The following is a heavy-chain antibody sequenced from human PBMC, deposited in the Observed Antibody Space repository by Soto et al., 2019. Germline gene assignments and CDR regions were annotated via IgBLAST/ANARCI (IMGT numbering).Heavy chain of an antibody. J-gene: IGHJ5*02. CDR2: IWSDGSKQ. CDR1: GIPFSASG. Sequence: QAQLVESGGGVVHPGRSLRLSCAASGIPFSASGMHWVRQAPGKGLEWVAMIWSDGSKQYYADSVKGRFNISRDNSKNMVYLQMDSLRDEDTALYDCGTDKGTTSLDTWGQGTMVSVSS. D-gene: IGHD4-4*01. CDR3: GTDKGTTSLDT. V-gene: IGHV3-33*03.